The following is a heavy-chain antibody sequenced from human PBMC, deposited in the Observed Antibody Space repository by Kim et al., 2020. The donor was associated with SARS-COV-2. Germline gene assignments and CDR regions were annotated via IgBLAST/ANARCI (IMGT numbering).Heavy chain of an antibody. D-gene: IGHD3-10*01. J-gene: IGHJ4*02. V-gene: IGHV3-23*01. Sequence: QFTISGDNSKNTLYLQMNSLRAEDTAVYYCAKDSYGARVRGVISGGIFDYWGQGTLVTVSS. CDR3: AKDSYGARVRGVISGGIFDY.